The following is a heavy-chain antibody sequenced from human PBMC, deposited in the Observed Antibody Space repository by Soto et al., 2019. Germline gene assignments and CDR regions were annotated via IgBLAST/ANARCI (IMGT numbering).Heavy chain of an antibody. V-gene: IGHV3-53*04. CDR3: ARDLDGGYYYYMDV. D-gene: IGHD3-3*01. CDR2: IYSGGST. Sequence: GGSLRLSCAASGFTVSSNYMSWVRQAPGKGLEWVSVIYSGGSTYYADSVKGRFTISRHNSKNTLYLQMNSLRAEDTAVYYCARDLDGGYYYYMDVWGEGTTVTVSS. CDR1: GFTVSSNY. J-gene: IGHJ6*03.